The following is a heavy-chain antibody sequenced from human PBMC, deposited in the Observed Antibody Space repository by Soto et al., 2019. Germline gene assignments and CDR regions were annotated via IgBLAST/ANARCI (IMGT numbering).Heavy chain of an antibody. D-gene: IGHD3-22*01. CDR1: GYTFTGDY. Sequence: AAVNCYGNASGYTFTGDYMPWVRQAPVQVLDCMGWINPNSGGTNYAQKFQGRVTMTRDTSISTAYMELSRLRSDDTAVYYCARAPHNYYDSSGYYRNLFDPWGQGTLVTVSS. CDR3: ARAPHNYYDSSGYYRNLFDP. CDR2: INPNSGGT. J-gene: IGHJ5*02. V-gene: IGHV1-2*02.